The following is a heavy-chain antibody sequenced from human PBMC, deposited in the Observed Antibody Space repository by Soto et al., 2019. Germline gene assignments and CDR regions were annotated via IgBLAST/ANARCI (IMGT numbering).Heavy chain of an antibody. CDR3: ARWVTVTTSGGWFDP. CDR1: GGSISSGGYY. Sequence: SETLSLTCTVSGGSISSGGYYWSWIRQHPGKGLEWIGYIYYSGSTYYNPSLKSRVTISVDTSKNQFSLKLSSVTAADTAVYYCARWVTVTTSGGWFDPWGQGALVTVSS. CDR2: IYYSGST. V-gene: IGHV4-31*03. D-gene: IGHD4-17*01. J-gene: IGHJ5*02.